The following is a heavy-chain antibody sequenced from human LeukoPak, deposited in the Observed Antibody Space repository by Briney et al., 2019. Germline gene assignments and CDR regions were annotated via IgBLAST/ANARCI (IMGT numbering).Heavy chain of an antibody. Sequence: ASVKVSCKASGRTFSSYAISWVRQAPGQGLEWMGGIIPIFGTANYAQKFQGRVTLTRDMSTSTDYLELSSLRSEDTAVYYCARDNSVRDEAWWFNPWGQGTLVTVSS. V-gene: IGHV1-69*05. D-gene: IGHD5-24*01. CDR1: GRTFSSYA. J-gene: IGHJ5*02. CDR2: IIPIFGTA. CDR3: ARDNSVRDEAWWFNP.